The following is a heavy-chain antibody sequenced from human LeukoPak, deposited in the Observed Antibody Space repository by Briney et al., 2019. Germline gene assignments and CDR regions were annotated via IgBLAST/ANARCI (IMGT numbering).Heavy chain of an antibody. CDR2: ISWNSGSI. CDR1: GFTFDDYA. J-gene: IGHJ6*02. Sequence: PGGSLRLSCAASGFTFDDYAMHWVRQAPGKGLEWVSGISWNSGSIGYADSVKGRFTISRDNAKNSLYLQMNSLRAEDTALYYCAKDSHGMDVWGQGTTVTVSS. CDR3: AKDSHGMDV. V-gene: IGHV3-9*01.